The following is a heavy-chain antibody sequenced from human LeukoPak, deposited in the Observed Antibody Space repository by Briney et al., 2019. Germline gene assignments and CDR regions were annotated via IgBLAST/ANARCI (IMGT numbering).Heavy chain of an antibody. V-gene: IGHV4-39*01. D-gene: IGHD2-2*01. Sequence: SETLSLPCTVSGGSISSSSDYWGWIRQPPGKGLEWIGIIYYSGRTYYNPSLKSRVTISVDTSKNQLSLKLSAVTAADTGVYYCARLCSSTTCYSDWFDPWGQGTLVTVSS. CDR3: ARLCSSTTCYSDWFDP. J-gene: IGHJ5*02. CDR2: IYYSGRT. CDR1: GGSISSSSDY.